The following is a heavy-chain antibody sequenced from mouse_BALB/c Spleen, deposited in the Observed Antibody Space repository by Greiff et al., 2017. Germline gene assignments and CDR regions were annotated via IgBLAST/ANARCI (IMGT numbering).Heavy chain of an antibody. CDR1: GFTFSSFG. J-gene: IGHJ3*01. D-gene: IGHD1-2*01. Sequence: EVQLVESGGGLVQPGGSRKLSCAASGFTFSSFGMHWVRQAPGKGLEWVAYISSGSSTIYYADTVKGRFTIARDNPKNTLFLQMTSLRSEDTAMYYCARWGGYGWFAYWGQGTLVTVSA. CDR3: ARWGGYGWFAY. V-gene: IGHV5-17*02. CDR2: ISSGSSTI.